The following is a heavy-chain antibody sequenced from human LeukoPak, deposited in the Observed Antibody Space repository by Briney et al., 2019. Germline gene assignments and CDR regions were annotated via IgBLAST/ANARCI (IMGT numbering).Heavy chain of an antibody. D-gene: IGHD1-26*01. V-gene: IGHV4-59*01. Sequence: SETLSLTCTVSGGSISSYYWSWIRQPPGKGLEWIGYIYYSGSTSYNPSLKSRVTISVDTSKSQFSLKLSSVTAADTAVYYCARGYSGSYGRFDYWGQGTLVTVPS. J-gene: IGHJ4*02. CDR1: GGSISSYY. CDR2: IYYSGST. CDR3: ARGYSGSYGRFDY.